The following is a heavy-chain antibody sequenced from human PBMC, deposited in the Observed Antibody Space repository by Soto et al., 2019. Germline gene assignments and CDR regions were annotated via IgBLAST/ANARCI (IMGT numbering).Heavy chain of an antibody. CDR1: GFTFSSYA. CDR3: AKGSAGGRPYFFDY. V-gene: IGHV3-23*01. CDR2: INDNGDYT. Sequence: GGSLRLSCAASGFTFSSYAMSWVRQAPGKGLEWVSAINDNGDYTYQPDSVKGRFTISRDNAMNTLYLQMSTLRAEDTAVYYCAKGSAGGRPYFFDYWGQGALVTVSS. D-gene: IGHD2-8*02. J-gene: IGHJ4*02.